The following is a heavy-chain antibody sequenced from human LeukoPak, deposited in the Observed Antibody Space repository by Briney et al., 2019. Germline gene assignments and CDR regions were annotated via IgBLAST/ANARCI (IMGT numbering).Heavy chain of an antibody. CDR2: ISGDGDTT. J-gene: IGHJ4*02. V-gene: IGHV3-43*02. Sequence: GGSLRLSCAASGFTFGDYAMHWVRHAPGKGLEWVCVISGDGDTTKYADSVKGRFTISRDNSKKSLYLQMNSLRTEDTALYYCAKDMSGGVDYWGQGTLVSVSS. CDR3: AKDMSGGVDY. D-gene: IGHD3-10*02. CDR1: GFTFGDYA.